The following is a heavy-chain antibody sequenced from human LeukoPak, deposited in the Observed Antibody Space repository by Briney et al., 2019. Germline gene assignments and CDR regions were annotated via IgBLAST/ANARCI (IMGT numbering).Heavy chain of an antibody. D-gene: IGHD3-3*01. Sequence: SETLSLTCAVYGGSFSGYYWSWIRQPPGKGLEWIGEINHSGSTNYNPSLKSRVTISVDTSKNQFSLKLSSATAADTAVYYCARGPGSRYDFWSGYRPRLKSIDAFDIWGQGTMVTVSS. CDR1: GGSFSGYY. CDR2: INHSGST. CDR3: ARGPGSRYDFWSGYRPRLKSIDAFDI. J-gene: IGHJ3*02. V-gene: IGHV4-34*01.